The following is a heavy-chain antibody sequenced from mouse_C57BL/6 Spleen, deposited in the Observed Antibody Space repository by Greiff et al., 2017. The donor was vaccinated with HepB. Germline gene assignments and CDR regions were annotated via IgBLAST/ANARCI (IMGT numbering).Heavy chain of an antibody. D-gene: IGHD2-4*01. CDR2: IDPENGDT. CDR3: TRSYDYGLFDY. CDR1: GFNIKDDY. V-gene: IGHV14-4*01. Sequence: VQLQQSGAELVRPGASVKLSCTASGFNIKDDYMHWVKQRPEQGLEWIGWIDPENGDTEYASKFQGKATITADTSSNTAYLQLSSLTSEDTAVYYCTRSYDYGLFDYWGQGTTLTVSS. J-gene: IGHJ2*01.